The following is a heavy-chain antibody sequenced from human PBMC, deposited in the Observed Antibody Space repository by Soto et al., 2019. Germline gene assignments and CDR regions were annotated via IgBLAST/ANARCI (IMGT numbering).Heavy chain of an antibody. J-gene: IGHJ4*02. Sequence: EVQLLESGGGLVQPGGSLRLSCAASGFTFSSYAMSWVRQAPGKGLEWVSAISGSGGSTYYADSVKSRFTISRDNSKNTLYLQMNSLRAEDTAVYYCAKGNNYYGSGSVFDYWGQGTLVTVSS. V-gene: IGHV3-23*01. D-gene: IGHD3-10*01. CDR2: ISGSGGST. CDR3: AKGNNYYGSGSVFDY. CDR1: GFTFSSYA.